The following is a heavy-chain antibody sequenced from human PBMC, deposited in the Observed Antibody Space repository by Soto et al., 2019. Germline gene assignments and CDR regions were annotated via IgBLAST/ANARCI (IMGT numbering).Heavy chain of an antibody. J-gene: IGHJ4*02. V-gene: IGHV1-69*02. CDR3: ARGGGSSGWSDY. Sequence: QVQLVQSGAEVKKPGSSVKVSCKASGGTFSSYTISWVRQAPGQGLEWMGRIIPILGIANYAQKFQGRATITADKSTSTAYMELSSLRSEDTAVYYCARGGGSSGWSDYWGQGTLVTVSS. D-gene: IGHD6-19*01. CDR1: GGTFSSYT. CDR2: IIPILGIA.